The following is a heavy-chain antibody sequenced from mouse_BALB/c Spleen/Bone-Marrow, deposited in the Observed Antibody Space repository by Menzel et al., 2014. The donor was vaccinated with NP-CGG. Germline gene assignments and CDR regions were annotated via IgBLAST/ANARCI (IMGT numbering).Heavy chain of an antibody. V-gene: IGHV5-9-2*01. D-gene: IGHD2-4*01. J-gene: IGHJ3*01. Sequence: DVKLVESGGGLVKSGGSLKLSCAASGFTFSNYGMSWVRQTPEKRLEWVATISGGGSYTFYSDSVKGRFTISRDNATNNLYLQLSSLRSEDTALYYCARHAYYDQTEVSFVYWGQGTLVTVSA. CDR1: GFTFSNYG. CDR2: ISGGGSYT. CDR3: ARHAYYDQTEVSFVY.